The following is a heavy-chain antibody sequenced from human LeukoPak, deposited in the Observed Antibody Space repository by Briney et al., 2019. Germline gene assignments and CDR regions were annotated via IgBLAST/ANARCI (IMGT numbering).Heavy chain of an antibody. Sequence: GGTVRLSCVASGLTFSSNSMSWVRQPPGMALEWVSGISVSGITVYADSVQGRFTISRDNSKNTLYLQMNSLGAEDTALYYCAKRRHTSSGMFDYWGQGTLVTVSS. D-gene: IGHD1-26*01. J-gene: IGHJ4*02. CDR2: ISVSGIT. V-gene: IGHV3-23*01. CDR1: GLTFSSNS. CDR3: AKRRHTSSGMFDY.